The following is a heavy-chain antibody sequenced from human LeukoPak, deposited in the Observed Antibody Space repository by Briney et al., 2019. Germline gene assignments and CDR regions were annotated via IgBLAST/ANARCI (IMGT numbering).Heavy chain of an antibody. CDR1: GFTFTNAL. J-gene: IGHJ6*03. CDR3: ARGVIAAGTGYYYYYYMDV. CDR2: IESKTNGGTT. Sequence: GGSLRLSCAASGFTFTNALMSWVRQAPGKGLEWVGRIESKTNGGTTDYAAPVKGRFTISRDDSKYMLYLQMNSLKTDDTAVYYCARGVIAAGTGYYYYYYMDVWGKGTTVTVSS. V-gene: IGHV3-15*04. D-gene: IGHD6-13*01.